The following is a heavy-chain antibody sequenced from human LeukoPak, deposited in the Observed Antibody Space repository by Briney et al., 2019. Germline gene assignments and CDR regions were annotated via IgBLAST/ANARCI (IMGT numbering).Heavy chain of an antibody. CDR1: GFSFSSYS. V-gene: IGHV3-21*01. CDR2: ISSSSSYM. Sequence: GGSLRLSCAASGFSFSSYSMNWVRQAPGKGLEWVSSISSSSSYMYYADSVKGRFTISRDNAKNSLYLQMNSLRAEDTAVYYCASRSMITFGGDAFDIWGQGTMVTVSS. CDR3: ASRSMITFGGDAFDI. J-gene: IGHJ3*02. D-gene: IGHD3-16*01.